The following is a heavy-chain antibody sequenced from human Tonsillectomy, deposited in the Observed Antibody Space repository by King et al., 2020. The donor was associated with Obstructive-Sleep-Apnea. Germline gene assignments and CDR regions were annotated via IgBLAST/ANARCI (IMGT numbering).Heavy chain of an antibody. CDR2: IRGSGGST. CDR1: GFTFSSYA. Sequence: VQLVESGGGLVQPGGSLRLSCAASGFTFSSYAMSWVRQAPGKGLEGVSAIRGSGGSTYYAESVKGRFTISRDNSKNTLYLQMNSLRAEDTAVYYCAKNLMFGGVIAFDYWGQGTLVTVSS. D-gene: IGHD3-16*02. J-gene: IGHJ4*02. CDR3: AKNLMFGGVIAFDY. V-gene: IGHV3-23*04.